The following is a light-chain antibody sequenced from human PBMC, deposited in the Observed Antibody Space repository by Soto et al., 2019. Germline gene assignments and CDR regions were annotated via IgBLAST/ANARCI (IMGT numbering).Light chain of an antibody. Sequence: EIVLTQSPGTLSLSPGERATLSCRASQSVSSSYLAWYQQKPGQAPRLLIYGASARATGIPDRFSDSGSGTDFTIPISRLEHEYFAVYYCQQYGSSPLFTFGPGTKVPIK. CDR1: QSVSSSY. V-gene: IGKV3-20*01. CDR3: QQYGSSPLFT. CDR2: GAS. J-gene: IGKJ3*01.